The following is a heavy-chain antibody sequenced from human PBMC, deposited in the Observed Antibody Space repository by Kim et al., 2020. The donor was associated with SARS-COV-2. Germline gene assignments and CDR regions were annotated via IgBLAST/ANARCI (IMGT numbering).Heavy chain of an antibody. CDR3: AREKGEMATIMSSGYFDY. Sequence: SRVTISVDTSKNQFSLKLSSVTAADTAVYYCAREKGEMATIMSSGYFDYWGQGTLVTVSS. J-gene: IGHJ4*02. D-gene: IGHD5-12*01. V-gene: IGHV4-31*02.